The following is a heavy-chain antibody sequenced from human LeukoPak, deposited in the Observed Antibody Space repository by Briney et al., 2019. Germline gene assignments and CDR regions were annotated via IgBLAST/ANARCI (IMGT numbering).Heavy chain of an antibody. J-gene: IGHJ4*02. Sequence: GSLRLSCAASGFTFSSYYMSWVRQAPGKGLEWGSSISSSSTYMFYADLVRGRFTISRDNAKNSLYLQMNSLGAEDTAVYYCARDRGSGWHTFDYWGQGTLVTVSS. CDR1: GFTFSSYY. CDR3: ARDRGSGWHTFDY. CDR2: ISSSSTYM. D-gene: IGHD6-19*01. V-gene: IGHV3-21*01.